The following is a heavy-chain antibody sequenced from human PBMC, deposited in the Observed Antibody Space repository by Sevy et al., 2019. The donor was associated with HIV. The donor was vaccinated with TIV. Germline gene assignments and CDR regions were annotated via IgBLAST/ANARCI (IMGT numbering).Heavy chain of an antibody. CDR1: GFSFSDYH. CDR3: VGRRYRVGHSWSYFFDF. D-gene: IGHD3-16*02. V-gene: IGHV3-11*01. J-gene: IGHJ4*02. CDR2: ITCSHGAK. Sequence: GSLRLSCVTSGFSFSDYHMSWIRLAPGKGLEWISHITCSHGAKVYADSVRGRFDISRDNARKSVYLKMNRLQVEDTATYFCVGRRYRVGHSWSYFFDFWGQGTPVTVSS.